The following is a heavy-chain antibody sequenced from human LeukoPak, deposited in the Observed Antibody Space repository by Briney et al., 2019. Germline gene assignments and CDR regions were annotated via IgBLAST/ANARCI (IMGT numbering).Heavy chain of an antibody. CDR2: ISGSGGST. D-gene: IGHD6-13*01. V-gene: IGHV3-23*01. J-gene: IGHJ4*02. CDR3: ASSSLLTSDY. CDR1: GFTFNIYA. Sequence: GGSQRLPCAPSGFTFNIYAMRWVRQAPGRGLEWASAISGSGGSTYYADSVKGRFTISRDNSKNTLYLQMNSLRAEDTAVYYCASSSLLTSDYWGQGTLVTVSS.